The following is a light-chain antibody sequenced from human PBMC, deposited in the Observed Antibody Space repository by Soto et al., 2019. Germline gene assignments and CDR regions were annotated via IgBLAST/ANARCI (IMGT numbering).Light chain of an antibody. Sequence: EIVLTQSPATLSLSPGERATLSCRASQSVSSYLAWYQQKPGRAPRLLIYDASNRATGIPARFSGSGSGTDFTLTISSLEPEHYAVYYCQQRSNWPTTFGQGTRLEIK. V-gene: IGKV3-11*01. CDR2: DAS. CDR3: QQRSNWPTT. CDR1: QSVSSY. J-gene: IGKJ5*01.